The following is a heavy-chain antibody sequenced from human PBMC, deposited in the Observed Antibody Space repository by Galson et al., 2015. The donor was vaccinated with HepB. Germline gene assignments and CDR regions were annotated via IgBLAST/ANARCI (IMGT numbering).Heavy chain of an antibody. Sequence: SVKVSCKASGFTFTSSTVQWVRQAGGQRPEWIGWIVVGGGNANYAQKFQERLTLTRDMSTSTAYMELSSLRSDDTAIYYCARGASYYYMDVWGKGTTVTVSS. J-gene: IGHJ6*03. CDR3: ARGASYYYMDV. CDR2: IVVGGGNA. V-gene: IGHV1-58*01. CDR1: GFTFTSST.